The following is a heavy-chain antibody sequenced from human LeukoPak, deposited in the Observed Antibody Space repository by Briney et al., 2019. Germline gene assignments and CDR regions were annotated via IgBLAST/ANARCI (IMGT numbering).Heavy chain of an antibody. D-gene: IGHD1-20*01. CDR3: ARLLVYNSGGEAFDH. J-gene: IGHJ4*02. CDR1: GFTFSSYE. Sequence: GGALRLSCAASGFTFSSYEMNWVRQAPGKGLEWVANIKQDVSEKYYVDSVKGRFPISRDNAKTSLYLQMNSLRAEDTAVYYCARLLVYNSGGEAFDHWGQGTLVTVSS. CDR2: IKQDVSEK. V-gene: IGHV3-7*01.